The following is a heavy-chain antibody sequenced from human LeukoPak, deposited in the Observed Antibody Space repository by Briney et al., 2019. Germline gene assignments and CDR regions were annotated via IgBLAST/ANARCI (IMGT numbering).Heavy chain of an antibody. CDR1: GGSFSGYY. CDR2: INHSGST. Sequence: SETRSLTCAVYGGSFSGYYWSWIRQPPGKRLEWIGEINHSGSTNYNPSLMSRVTISVNTSKNQFSLKLSSVTAADTAVYYCARARGAYYGSGSYYPSSSYFDYWGQGTLVTVSS. CDR3: ARARGAYYGSGSYYPSSSYFDY. J-gene: IGHJ4*02. D-gene: IGHD3-10*01. V-gene: IGHV4-34*01.